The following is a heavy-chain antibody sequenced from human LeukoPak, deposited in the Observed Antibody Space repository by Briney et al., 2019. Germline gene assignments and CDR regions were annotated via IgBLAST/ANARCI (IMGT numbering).Heavy chain of an antibody. J-gene: IGHJ4*02. CDR3: AKMYYDFWSGYYDY. V-gene: IGHV3-23*01. D-gene: IGHD3-3*01. Sequence: GGSLRLSCAASGFTFSNYAMSWVRQAPGKGLEWVSAISGSGGSTYYADSVKGRFTISRDNSKNTLYLQMNSLRAEDTAVYYCAKMYYDFWSGYYDYWGQGTLVTVSS. CDR2: ISGSGGST. CDR1: GFTFSNYA.